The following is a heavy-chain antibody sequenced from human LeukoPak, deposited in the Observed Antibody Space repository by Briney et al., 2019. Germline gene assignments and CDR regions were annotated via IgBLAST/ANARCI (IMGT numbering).Heavy chain of an antibody. CDR2: ISAYNGNT. CDR3: ARDQAYIAAAGTGWSWFDP. V-gene: IGHV1-18*01. Sequence: AASVKVSCKASGGTFSSHAISWVRQAPGQGLEWMGWISAYNGNTNYAQKLQGRVTMTTDTSTSTAYMELRSLRSDDTAVYYCARDQAYIAAAGTGWSWFDPWGQGTLVTVSS. D-gene: IGHD6-13*01. CDR1: GGTFSSHA. J-gene: IGHJ5*02.